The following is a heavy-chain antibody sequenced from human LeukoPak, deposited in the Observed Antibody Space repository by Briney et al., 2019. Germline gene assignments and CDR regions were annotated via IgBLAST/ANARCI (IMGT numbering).Heavy chain of an antibody. D-gene: IGHD3-3*01. CDR1: GYTFTSYG. V-gene: IGHV1-18*01. CDR3: AKNVPVWAYYDFWSGSGYSYDYMDV. CDR2: ISAYNGNT. J-gene: IGHJ6*03. Sequence: ASVKVSCKASGYTFTSYGISWVRQAPGKGLEWMGRISAYNGNTNYAQNLQGRVTMTTDTSTSTAYMELRSLRPDDTAVYYCAKNVPVWAYYDFWSGSGYSYDYMDVWGKGTTVTVSS.